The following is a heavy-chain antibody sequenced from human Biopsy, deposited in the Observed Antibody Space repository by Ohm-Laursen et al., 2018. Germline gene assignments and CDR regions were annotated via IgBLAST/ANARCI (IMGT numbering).Heavy chain of an antibody. CDR2: IIPIFETI. J-gene: IGHJ5*02. Sequence: SVKVSCKASGGTFSSYAISWVRQAPGQRPEWMGGIIPIFETIDYAPKFQDRVTITADESTRTAYMELSSLKSEDTAVYYCARRYCSSTSCSPPFYSWFDPWGQGTLVTVSS. CDR3: ARRYCSSTSCSPPFYSWFDP. CDR1: GGTFSSYA. D-gene: IGHD2-2*01. V-gene: IGHV1-69*13.